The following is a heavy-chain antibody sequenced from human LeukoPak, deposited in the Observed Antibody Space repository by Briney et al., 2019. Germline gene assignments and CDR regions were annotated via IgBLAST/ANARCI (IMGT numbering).Heavy chain of an antibody. D-gene: IGHD3-22*01. V-gene: IGHV3-66*04. CDR3: ARQYYYDSSGYYYPFDY. Sequence: GGSLRLSCAASGFTVSTNYMSWVRQAPGKGLEWVSSIYSAGTTYYADSVKGRFTISRDNAKNTLYPQMNSLRAEDTAVYYCARQYYYDSSGYYYPFDYWGQGTLVTVSS. CDR2: IYSAGTT. J-gene: IGHJ4*02. CDR1: GFTVSTNY.